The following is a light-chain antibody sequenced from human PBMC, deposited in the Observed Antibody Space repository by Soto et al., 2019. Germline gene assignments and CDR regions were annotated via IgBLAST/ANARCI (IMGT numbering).Light chain of an antibody. V-gene: IGKV3-11*01. J-gene: IGKJ2*01. CDR1: QSVNDY. CDR2: GAS. CDR3: QHRGRWPRT. Sequence: EIVLTQSPATLSLSPGERATLSCRASQSVNDYLAWYQQKPGQAPRLPIYGASNRATGIPVRFSGSGSGTDFTLTISSLEPEDFAVYYCQHRGRWPRTFGQGTKLEIK.